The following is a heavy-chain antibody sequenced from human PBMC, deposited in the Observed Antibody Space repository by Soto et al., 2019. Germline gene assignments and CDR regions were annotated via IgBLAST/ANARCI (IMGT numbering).Heavy chain of an antibody. CDR1: GGSFSGYY. Sequence: SETLSLTCAVYGGSFSGYYWSWIRQPPGKGLEWIGEINHSGSTNYNPSLKSRVTISVDTSKNQFSLKLSSVTAADTAVYYCARESPSNYYYYMDVWGKGTTVTVSS. J-gene: IGHJ6*03. CDR3: ARESPSNYYYYMDV. V-gene: IGHV4-34*01. CDR2: INHSGST. D-gene: IGHD6-6*01.